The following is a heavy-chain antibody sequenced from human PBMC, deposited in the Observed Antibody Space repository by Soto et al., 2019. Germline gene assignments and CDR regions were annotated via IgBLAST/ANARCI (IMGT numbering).Heavy chain of an antibody. J-gene: IGHJ6*03. CDR3: ARQTGPDAPGYYYYYMDV. CDR1: GYSFTSYW. CDR2: IYPGDSDT. Sequence: GESLKISCKGSGYSFTSYWIGWVRQMPGKGLEWMGIIYPGDSDTRYSPSFQGQVTISADKSISTAYLQWSSLKASDTAMYYCARQTGPDAPGYYYYYMDVWGKGTTVTVSS. D-gene: IGHD1-1*01. V-gene: IGHV5-51*01.